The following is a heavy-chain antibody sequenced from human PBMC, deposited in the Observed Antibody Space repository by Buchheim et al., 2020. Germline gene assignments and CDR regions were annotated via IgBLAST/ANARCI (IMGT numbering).Heavy chain of an antibody. J-gene: IGHJ6*02. CDR2: INTNTGNP. CDR3: ARGAEYQLRHWGPDKESGMDV. D-gene: IGHD2-2*01. Sequence: QVQLVQSGSELKKPGASVKVSCKASGYTFTSYAMNWVRQAPGQGLEWMGWINTNTGNPTYAQGFTGRFVFSLDTSVSPAYLQISSLKAEDTAVYYCARGAEYQLRHWGPDKESGMDVWGQGTT. CDR1: GYTFTSYA. V-gene: IGHV7-4-1*02.